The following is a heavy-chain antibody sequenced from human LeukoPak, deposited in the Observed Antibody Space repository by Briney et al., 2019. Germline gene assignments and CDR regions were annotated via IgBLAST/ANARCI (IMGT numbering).Heavy chain of an antibody. D-gene: IGHD3-9*01. CDR2: INHSGST. CDR1: SGSISTSNYY. V-gene: IGHV4-39*07. CDR3: ARLTGYSSESWFDP. Sequence: PSETLSLTCTVSSGSISTSNYYWGWVRQPPGKGLEWIGEINHSGSTNYNPSLKSRVTISVHTSKNQFSLKLSSVTAADTAVYYCARLTGYSSESWFDPWGQGTLVTVSS. J-gene: IGHJ5*02.